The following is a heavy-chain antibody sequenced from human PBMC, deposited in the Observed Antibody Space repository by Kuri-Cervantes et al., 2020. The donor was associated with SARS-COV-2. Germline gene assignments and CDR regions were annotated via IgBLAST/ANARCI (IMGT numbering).Heavy chain of an antibody. D-gene: IGHD5-12*01. CDR1: GFTFSSYA. CDR3: AKGTWIPWDYMDV. Sequence: GGSLRLSCAASGFTFSSYAMSWVRQAPGKGLEWVSAISGSGGSTYYADSVKGRFTISRDNSKNTLYLQVNSLRAEDTAVYYCAKGTWIPWDYMDVWGKGTTVTVSS. V-gene: IGHV3-23*01. CDR2: ISGSGGST. J-gene: IGHJ6*03.